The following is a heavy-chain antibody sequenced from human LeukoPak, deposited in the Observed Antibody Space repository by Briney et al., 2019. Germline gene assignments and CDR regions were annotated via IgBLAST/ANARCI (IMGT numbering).Heavy chain of an antibody. J-gene: IGHJ6*04. V-gene: IGHV1-18*04. CDR3: ARVGSGWFMDV. CDR2: ISAYNGNT. Sequence: ASVKVSCKASGYTFTGYYMHWVRQAPGQGLEWMGWISAYNGNTNYAQKLQGRVTMTTDTSTSTAYMELRSLRSDDTAVYYCARVGSGWFMDVWGKGTTVTVPS. CDR1: GYTFTGYY. D-gene: IGHD6-19*01.